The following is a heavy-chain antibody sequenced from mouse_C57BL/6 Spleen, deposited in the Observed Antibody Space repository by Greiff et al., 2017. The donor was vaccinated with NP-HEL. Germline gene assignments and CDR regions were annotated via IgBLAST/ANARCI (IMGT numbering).Heavy chain of an antibody. D-gene: IGHD2-3*01. CDR2: ILPGSGST. CDR3: ARGGMGGYYVGGAMDY. V-gene: IGHV1-9*01. Sequence: VKLMESGAELMKPGASVKLSCKATGYTFTGYWIEWVKQRPGHGLEWIGEILPGSGSTNYNEKFKGKATFTADTSSNTAYMQLSSLTTEDSAIYDGARGGMGGYYVGGAMDYWGQGTSVTVSS. CDR1: GYTFTGYW. J-gene: IGHJ4*01.